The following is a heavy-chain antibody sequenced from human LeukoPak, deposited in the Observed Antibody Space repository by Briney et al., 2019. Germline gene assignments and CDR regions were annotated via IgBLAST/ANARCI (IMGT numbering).Heavy chain of an antibody. V-gene: IGHV4-34*01. J-gene: IGHJ4*02. D-gene: IGHD6-13*01. CDR3: ARGRHSSSWYGGSYFDY. CDR1: GGSFSGYY. CDR2: INHSGST. Sequence: NPSETLSLTCAVYGGSFSGYYWSWIRQPPGKGLEWIGEINHSGSTNYNPSLKSRVTISVDTSKNQFSLKLSSVTAADTAVYYCARGRHSSSWYGGSYFDYWGQGTLVTVSS.